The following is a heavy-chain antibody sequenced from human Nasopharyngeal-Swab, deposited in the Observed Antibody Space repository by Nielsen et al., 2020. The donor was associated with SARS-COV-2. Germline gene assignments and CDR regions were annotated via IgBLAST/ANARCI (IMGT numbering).Heavy chain of an antibody. J-gene: IGHJ4*02. CDR2: ISYDGSNK. CDR1: GFTFSSYA. V-gene: IGHV3-30-3*01. Sequence: GSLRLSCAASGFTFSSYAMHWVRQAPGKGLEWVAVISYDGSNKYYADSVKGRFTISRDNSKNTLYLQMNSLRAEDTAVYYCARDVDYYDSSGQPLHFDYWGQGTLVTVSS. CDR3: ARDVDYYDSSGQPLHFDY. D-gene: IGHD3-22*01.